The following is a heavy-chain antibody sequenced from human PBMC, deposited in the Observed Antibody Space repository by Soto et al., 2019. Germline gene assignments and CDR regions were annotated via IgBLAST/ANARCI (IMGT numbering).Heavy chain of an antibody. V-gene: IGHV4-38-2*02. CDR1: GYSISSGYH. Sequence: PSETLYLTCTVSGYSISSGYHWAWIRQPPGKGLEWLGSVHYSGNTYYNPSLNSRLTISVDKSKNQFSLNLSSVTAAATAVYYCAWRDRVVAEGRCLDPWGQGTMVTVSS. D-gene: IGHD2-15*01. CDR2: VHYSGNT. J-gene: IGHJ5*02. CDR3: AWRDRVVAEGRCLDP.